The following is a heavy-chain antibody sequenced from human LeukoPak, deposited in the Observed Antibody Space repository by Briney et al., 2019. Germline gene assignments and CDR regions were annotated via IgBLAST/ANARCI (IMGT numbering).Heavy chain of an antibody. V-gene: IGHV3-7*01. Sequence: GGSLRLSCAASGFTFSTYWMTWVRQAPGKGLEWGANIKQDGSEKYYEDSMKGRFTISRDNAKSSLYLQMNSLRAEDTALYYCASSRYDSSGYYGIIGYWGQGTLVTVSS. J-gene: IGHJ4*02. D-gene: IGHD3-22*01. CDR2: IKQDGSEK. CDR1: GFTFSTYW. CDR3: ASSRYDSSGYYGIIGY.